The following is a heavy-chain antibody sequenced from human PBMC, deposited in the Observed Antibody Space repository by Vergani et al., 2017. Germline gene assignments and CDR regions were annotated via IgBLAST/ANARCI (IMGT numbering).Heavy chain of an antibody. Sequence: EVQLLESGGGLVQPGGSLRLSCAASGFTFSSYAMSWVRQAPGKGLEWVSAISGSGGSTCYADSVKGRFTISRDNSKNTLYLQMNSLRAEDTAVYYCAKGGFFTDDFDYWGQGTLVTVSS. CDR3: AKGGFFTDDFDY. J-gene: IGHJ4*02. D-gene: IGHD3-10*01. CDR2: ISGSGGST. CDR1: GFTFSSYA. V-gene: IGHV3-23*01.